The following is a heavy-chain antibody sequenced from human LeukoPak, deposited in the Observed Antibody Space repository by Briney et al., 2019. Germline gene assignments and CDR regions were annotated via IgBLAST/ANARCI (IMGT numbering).Heavy chain of an antibody. CDR1: GGSISSSSYY. CDR3: ARHSSGYYYGFDY. D-gene: IGHD3-22*01. J-gene: IGHJ4*02. Sequence: ASETMSLTCIVSGGSISSSSYYWGWIRQPPGKGLEWIGSIYYSGSTYYNPSLKSRVTISVDTSKNQFSLKLSSVTAADTAMYYCARHSSGYYYGFDYWGQGTLVTVSS. CDR2: IYYSGST. V-gene: IGHV4-39*01.